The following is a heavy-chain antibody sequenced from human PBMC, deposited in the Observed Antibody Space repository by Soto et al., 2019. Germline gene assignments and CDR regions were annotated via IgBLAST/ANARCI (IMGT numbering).Heavy chain of an antibody. CDR1: GGTFSNDA. J-gene: IGHJ6*02. CDR3: ATGLRTANYGMDV. Sequence: QEQLVQAGAEVKKPGSSVRISCRASGGTFSNDAVSWVRQAPGQGLQWMGGIIPIFGTTHYAQKFQGRVTITADESTATAYVELRSVTSEDTAVYYCATGLRTANYGMDVWGQGTAVTVSS. V-gene: IGHV1-69*01. CDR2: IIPIFGTT.